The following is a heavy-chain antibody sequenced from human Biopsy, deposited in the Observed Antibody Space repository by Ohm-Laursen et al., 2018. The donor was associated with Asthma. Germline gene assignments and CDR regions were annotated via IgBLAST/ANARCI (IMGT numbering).Heavy chain of an antibody. V-gene: IGHV4-39*07. J-gene: IGHJ4*02. CDR1: GGSISSSNYY. Sequence: SDTLSLTCTVSGGSISSSNYYWGWIRQPPGKGLEWIGNIYYGGSTYYSPSLKSRITISVDTSKKQFSLKLSSVTAADTAVYYCARDFVDSAMDYFDYWGQGTLVTVSS. CDR3: ARDFVDSAMDYFDY. CDR2: IYYGGST. D-gene: IGHD5-18*01.